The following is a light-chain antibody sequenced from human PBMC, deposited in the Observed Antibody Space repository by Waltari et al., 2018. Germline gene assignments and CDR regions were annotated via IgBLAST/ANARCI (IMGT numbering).Light chain of an antibody. CDR2: EDR. V-gene: IGLV3-1*01. CDR1: KLGDKY. J-gene: IGLJ2*01. CDR3: QAWDNNRVV. Sequence: SYELTQPPSVSVSPGQTARITCSGDKLGDKYVCWYQQKPGQSPVLVIYEDRKRPSGIPERFSGSNSGNTATLTISGTQAMDDADYYCQAWDNNRVVLGGGTKLTV.